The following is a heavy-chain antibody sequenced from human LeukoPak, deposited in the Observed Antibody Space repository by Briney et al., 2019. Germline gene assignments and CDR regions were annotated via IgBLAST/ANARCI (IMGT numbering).Heavy chain of an antibody. J-gene: IGHJ5*02. CDR2: INHSRTT. CDR3: ARDVDATSGWFDP. Sequence: PSETLSLTCAVYGGSFSGYYWSWIRQPPRKGLEWIGGINHSRTTNYNPSLKSRVTISVDTSKNQFSLKLSSVTAADTAVYYCARDVDATSGWFDPWGQGTLVTVSS. V-gene: IGHV4-34*01. CDR1: GGSFSGYY. D-gene: IGHD2-15*01.